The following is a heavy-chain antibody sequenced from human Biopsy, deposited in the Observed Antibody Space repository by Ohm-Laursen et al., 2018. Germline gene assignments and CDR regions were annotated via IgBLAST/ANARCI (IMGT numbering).Heavy chain of an antibody. Sequence: GSLRLSCTAFGFTFSNYCMHWVRQAPGKGLVWVSRSNTDGSHTNYADSVKGRFTTSTDNAKNTLYLYMSSLTVEDTAVYFCARDASQGFDSWGQGTLVTVSS. J-gene: IGHJ5*01. V-gene: IGHV3-74*01. CDR2: SNTDGSHT. CDR1: GFTFSNYC. CDR3: ARDASQGFDS.